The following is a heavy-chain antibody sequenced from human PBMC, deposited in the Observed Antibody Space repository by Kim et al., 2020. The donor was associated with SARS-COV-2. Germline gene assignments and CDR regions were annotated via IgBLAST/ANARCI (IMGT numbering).Heavy chain of an antibody. CDR1: GGTFSSYT. D-gene: IGHD5-18*01. CDR3: ARYSYGLGGWSRSSPQERPYDY. V-gene: IGHV1-69*02. J-gene: IGHJ4*02. CDR2: IIPILGIA. Sequence: SVKVSCKASGGTFSSYTISWVRQAPGQGLEWMGRIIPILGIANYAQKFQGRVTITADKSTSTAYMELSSLRSEDTAVYYCARYSYGLGGWSRSSPQERPYDYWGQGTLVTVSS.